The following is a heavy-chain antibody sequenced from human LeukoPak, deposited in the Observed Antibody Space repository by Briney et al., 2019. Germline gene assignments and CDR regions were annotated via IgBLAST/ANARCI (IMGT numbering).Heavy chain of an antibody. CDR2: ISCYNGDT. CDR1: GYTFNKHG. CDR3: AREYGSGSYTGIDY. V-gene: IGHV1-18*01. Sequence: ASVKVSCKASGYTFNKHGISWVRQAPGQGLEWMGWISCYNGDTHYAQKFQGRVTMTTDTSTTTAYMELRSLRSDDTALYYCAREYGSGSYTGIDYWGQGTLVTVSS. J-gene: IGHJ4*02. D-gene: IGHD3-10*01.